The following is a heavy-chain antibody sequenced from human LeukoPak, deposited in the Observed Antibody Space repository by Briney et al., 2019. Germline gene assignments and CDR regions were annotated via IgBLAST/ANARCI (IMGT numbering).Heavy chain of an antibody. Sequence: PGGSLRLSCAASGFTVSSNYMSWVRQAPGKGLEWVSVIYSGGSTYYADSVKGRFTISRDNSKNTLYLQMNSLRAEDTAVYYCARMARVDPFDYWSQGTLVTVSS. CDR1: GFTVSSNY. V-gene: IGHV3-53*01. CDR3: ARMARVDPFDY. J-gene: IGHJ4*02. D-gene: IGHD5-24*01. CDR2: IYSGGST.